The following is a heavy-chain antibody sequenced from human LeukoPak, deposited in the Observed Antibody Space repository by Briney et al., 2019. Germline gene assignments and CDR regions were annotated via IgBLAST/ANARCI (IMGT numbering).Heavy chain of an antibody. V-gene: IGHV3-7*01. CDR3: ARDVDDFWSGYAY. CDR1: GFTLSSYS. D-gene: IGHD3-3*01. Sequence: PGGTLRLSCAVSGFTLSSYSWSWVRQPPGKGLEWVGRVEQVRSEIYNVDSEKDRFTHSSDNARSSLYLQMNRRRAEDTGVYYCARDVDDFWSGYAYWGQGSLVTVSS. J-gene: IGHJ4*02. CDR2: VEQVRSEI.